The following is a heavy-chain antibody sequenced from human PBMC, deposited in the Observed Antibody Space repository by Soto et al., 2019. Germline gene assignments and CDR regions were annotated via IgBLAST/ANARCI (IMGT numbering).Heavy chain of an antibody. CDR1: GGSISSYY. J-gene: IGHJ4*02. Sequence: PSETLSLTCTVSGGSISSYYWSWIRQPPGKGLEWIGYIYYSGSTNYNPSLKSRVTISVDTSKNQFSLKLSSVTAADTAVYYCARGGELWSYFDYWGQGTLVTVSS. CDR2: IYYSGST. V-gene: IGHV4-59*12. CDR3: ARGGELWSYFDY. D-gene: IGHD5-18*01.